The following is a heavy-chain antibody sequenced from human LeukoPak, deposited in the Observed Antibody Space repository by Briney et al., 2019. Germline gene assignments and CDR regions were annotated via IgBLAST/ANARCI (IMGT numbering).Heavy chain of an antibody. Sequence: PGGSLRLSCAASGFTFSSYSMNWVRQAPGKGLEWVSPISSSSSYIYYADSVKGRFTISRDNAKTSLYLQMNSLRAEDTAVYYCACTPYGQQLAWFDPWGQGTLVTVSS. CDR3: ACTPYGQQLAWFDP. CDR2: ISSSSSYI. D-gene: IGHD6-13*01. CDR1: GFTFSSYS. V-gene: IGHV3-21*01. J-gene: IGHJ5*02.